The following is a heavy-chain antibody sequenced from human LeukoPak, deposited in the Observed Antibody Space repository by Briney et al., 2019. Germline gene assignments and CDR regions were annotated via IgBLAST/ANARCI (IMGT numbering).Heavy chain of an antibody. Sequence: SEALFLTSIVSGGSIGRYYWSWISQPPGKGLEWIGHIYYSGSTNYNPSLKSRVAISADTSKNQFSLKLSSVTAADTAVYYCARAGPVDIVALRWFDPWGQGTLVTVSS. J-gene: IGHJ5*02. CDR3: ARAGPVDIVALRWFDP. D-gene: IGHD5-12*01. V-gene: IGHV4-59*01. CDR1: GGSIGRYY. CDR2: IYYSGST.